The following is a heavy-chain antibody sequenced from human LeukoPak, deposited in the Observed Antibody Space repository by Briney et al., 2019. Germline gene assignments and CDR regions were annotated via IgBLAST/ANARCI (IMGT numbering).Heavy chain of an antibody. CDR1: GFTFSSYA. V-gene: IGHV3-23*01. Sequence: GGSLRLSCAASGFTFSSYAMSWVRQAPGKGLERVSAISGSGGSTYYADSVKGRFTISRDNAKNSLFLQMNSLRAEDTAVYYCATSPGLGYSSSLTAVDYWGQGTLVTVSS. J-gene: IGHJ4*02. CDR2: ISGSGGST. CDR3: ATSPGLGYSSSLTAVDY. D-gene: IGHD6-6*01.